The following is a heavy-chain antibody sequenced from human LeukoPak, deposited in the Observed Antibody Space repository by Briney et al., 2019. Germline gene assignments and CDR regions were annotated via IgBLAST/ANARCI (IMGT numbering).Heavy chain of an antibody. Sequence: PGGSLRLSCAASGFTFDDYAMHWGRQAPGKGLEWVSLISWDGGSTYYADSVKGRFTISRDNSKNSLYLQMTSLRAEDTALYYCAKGRGYYGSGAMDVWGKGTTVTVSS. D-gene: IGHD3-10*01. CDR2: ISWDGGST. J-gene: IGHJ6*04. CDR3: AKGRGYYGSGAMDV. CDR1: GFTFDDYA. V-gene: IGHV3-43D*04.